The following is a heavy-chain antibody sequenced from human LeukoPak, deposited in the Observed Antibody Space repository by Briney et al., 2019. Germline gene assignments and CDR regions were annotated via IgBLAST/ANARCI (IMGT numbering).Heavy chain of an antibody. J-gene: IGHJ4*02. CDR2: IYTSGST. V-gene: IGHV4-4*07. CDR1: GGSISSYY. CDR3: ARGPKYYDFWSGYSVTLDY. Sequence: PSETLSLTCTVSGGSISSYYWGWIRQPAGKGLEWIGRIYTSGSTNYNPSLKSRVTMSVDTSKNQFSLKLSSVTAADTAVYYCARGPKYYDFWSGYSVTLDYWGQGTLVTVSS. D-gene: IGHD3-3*01.